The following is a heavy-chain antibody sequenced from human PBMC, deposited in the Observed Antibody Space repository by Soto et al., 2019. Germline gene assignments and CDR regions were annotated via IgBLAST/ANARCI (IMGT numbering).Heavy chain of an antibody. D-gene: IGHD2-8*01. CDR1: GFTVSSNY. J-gene: IGHJ6*03. CDR3: ASSYCTNGVCYNEYYYYMDV. CDR2: IYSGGST. Sequence: GGSLRLSCAASGFTVSSNYMSWVRQAPGKGLEWVSVIYSGGSTYYADSVKGRFTISRDNSKNTLYLQMNSLRAEDTAVYYCASSYCTNGVCYNEYYYYMDVWGKGTTVTVSS. V-gene: IGHV3-66*01.